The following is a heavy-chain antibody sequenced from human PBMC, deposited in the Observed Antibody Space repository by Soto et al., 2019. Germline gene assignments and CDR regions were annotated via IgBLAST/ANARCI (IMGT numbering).Heavy chain of an antibody. CDR1: GFTFNNKW. J-gene: IGHJ4*02. CDR2: IDGYSTTT. Sequence: EVQLVESGGGLVQPGGSLRLSCTASGFTFNNKWMHWVRQAPGKGLVWVSRIDGYSTTTNYADSVEGRFTISRDNAKNTVFLHVNSLTDEDTAVYYCARGGAMGVDYWGQGTLVTVSS. V-gene: IGHV3-74*01. CDR3: ARGGAMGVDY. D-gene: IGHD1-26*01.